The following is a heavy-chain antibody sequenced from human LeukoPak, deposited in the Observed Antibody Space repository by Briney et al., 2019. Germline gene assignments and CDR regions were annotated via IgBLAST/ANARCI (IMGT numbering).Heavy chain of an antibody. D-gene: IGHD2-2*01. CDR2: INDESGDI. J-gene: IGHJ4*02. Sequence: GGSLRLSCAASGFTFSLYAMNWVRQAPGKGLEWVSYINDESGDIHYAASVRGRFTISRDDARQTLYLQLSSLRVEDTAVYYCARDTFQPGLIDSWGQGTLVTVSS. V-gene: IGHV3-21*05. CDR1: GFTFSLYA. CDR3: ARDTFQPGLIDS.